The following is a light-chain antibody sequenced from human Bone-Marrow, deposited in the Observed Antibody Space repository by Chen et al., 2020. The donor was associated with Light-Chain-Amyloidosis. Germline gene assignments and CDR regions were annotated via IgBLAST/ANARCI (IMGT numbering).Light chain of an antibody. V-gene: IGLV3-21*02. Sequence: SYLLTQPSSVSVAPGHTATSACGGNNIGSTSVDWYQQTPGQAPLLGVYDDSDRPSGIPERWAGSNSGNTATLTISRVEAGDEADYYCQVWDRSSDRPVFGGGTKLTVL. J-gene: IGLJ3*02. CDR1: NIGSTS. CDR3: QVWDRSSDRPV. CDR2: DDS.